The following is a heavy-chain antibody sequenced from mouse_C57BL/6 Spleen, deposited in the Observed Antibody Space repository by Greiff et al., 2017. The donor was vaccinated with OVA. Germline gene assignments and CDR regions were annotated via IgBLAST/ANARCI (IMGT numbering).Heavy chain of an antibody. Sequence: QVQLQQPGAELVKPGASVKMSCKASGYTFTSYWITWVKQRPGQGLEWIGDIYPGSGSTNYNEKFKSKATLTVDTSSSTAYMQLSSLTSEDSAVYYCASTGTTVVATENCYFGVWGTGTTVTVSS. CDR3: ASTGTTVVATENCYFGV. D-gene: IGHD1-1*01. CDR1: GYTFTSYW. J-gene: IGHJ1*03. CDR2: IYPGSGST. V-gene: IGHV1-55*01.